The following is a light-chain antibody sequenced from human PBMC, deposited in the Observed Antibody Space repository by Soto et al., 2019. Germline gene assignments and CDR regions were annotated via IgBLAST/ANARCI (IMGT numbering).Light chain of an antibody. CDR3: TSYTSSITYV. CDR2: DVT. J-gene: IGLJ1*01. CDR1: SSDVGGYNF. V-gene: IGLV2-14*03. Sequence: QSVLTQPASVSGSPGQSITISCTGTSSDVGGYNFVSWYQHHLGKAPKLIIYDVTNRPSGISNRFSGSKSGNTASLTISGLQAEDEADYYCTSYTSSITYVFGTGTKLTVL.